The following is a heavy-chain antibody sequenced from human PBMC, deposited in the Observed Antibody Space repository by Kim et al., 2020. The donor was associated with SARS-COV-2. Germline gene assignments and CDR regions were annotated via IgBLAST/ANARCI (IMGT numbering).Heavy chain of an antibody. J-gene: IGHJ4*02. Sequence: GGSLRLSCAASGFTFSSYAMSWVRQAPGRGLEWVSAMSATSGTTYYADSVKGRFAMSRDNSKNTLHLQMNSLRVEDTARYYCAKDLEEGRDAFDCFGPG. CDR3: AKDLEEGRDAFDC. CDR2: MSATSGTT. CDR1: GFTFSSYA. D-gene: IGHD3-10*01. V-gene: IGHV3-23*01.